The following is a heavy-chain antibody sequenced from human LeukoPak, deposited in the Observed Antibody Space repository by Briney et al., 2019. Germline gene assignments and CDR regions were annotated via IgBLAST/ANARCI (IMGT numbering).Heavy chain of an antibody. D-gene: IGHD1-26*01. J-gene: IGHJ4*02. V-gene: IGHV4-59*12. CDR3: ARLDSGSYFDY. Sequence: SETLSLTCTVSGGSISSYCWSWIRQPPGKGLEWIGYIYYSGSTNYNPSLKSRVTISVDTSKNQFSLKLSSVTAADTAVYYCARLDSGSYFDYWGQGTLVTVSS. CDR2: IYYSGST. CDR1: GGSISSYC.